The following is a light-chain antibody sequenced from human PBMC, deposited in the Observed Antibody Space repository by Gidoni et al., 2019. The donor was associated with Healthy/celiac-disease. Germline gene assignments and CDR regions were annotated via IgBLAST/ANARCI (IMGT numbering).Light chain of an antibody. Sequence: PGERVTLSCRASQSVSISYLTWYQQKPGQAPRLLNDGASPMATSLPARFSGSGSGTDFTLTISSLQPEDFAVYYCQQDYLYSFGQGTKLEIK. J-gene: IGKJ2*03. CDR2: GAS. V-gene: IGKV3D-7*01. CDR3: QQDYLYS. CDR1: QSVSISY.